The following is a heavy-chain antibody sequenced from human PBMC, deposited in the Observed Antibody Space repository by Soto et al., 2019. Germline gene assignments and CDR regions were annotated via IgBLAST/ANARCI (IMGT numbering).Heavy chain of an antibody. CDR3: ARDRVSNFDY. J-gene: IGHJ4*02. CDR2: INAGNGHT. Sequence: QVQLVQSGAEVKKPGASVKVSCKPSGYIFTNSVIHWVRQAPGQRFEWMGWINAGNGHTKYSQQFQGRVTITRDTSASTAYMELSSRRSEDTAVYYCARDRVSNFDYWGQGTLVTVSS. CDR1: GYIFTNSV. V-gene: IGHV1-3*01.